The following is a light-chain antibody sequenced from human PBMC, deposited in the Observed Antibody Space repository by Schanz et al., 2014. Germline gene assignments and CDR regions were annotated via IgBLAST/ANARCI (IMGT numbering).Light chain of an antibody. CDR3: QQRRYT. Sequence: EIVLTQSPGTLSLSPGERATLSCRASQSVHINYLAWHQQKPGQAPRLLIYNASTRATGIPARFSGSGSGTEFTLTISSLQPEDFATYYCQQRRYTFGQGTKLEIK. J-gene: IGKJ2*01. CDR1: QSVHINY. CDR2: NAS. V-gene: IGKV3D-20*02.